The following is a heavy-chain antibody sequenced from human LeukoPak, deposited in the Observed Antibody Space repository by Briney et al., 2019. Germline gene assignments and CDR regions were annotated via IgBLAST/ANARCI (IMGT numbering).Heavy chain of an antibody. J-gene: IGHJ4*02. D-gene: IGHD3-22*01. CDR1: GGTFSSYA. CDR2: IIPIFGTA. CDR3: ARTLYDSSGYYYGYEGF. V-gene: IGHV1-69*05. Sequence: GASVKVSCKASGGTFSSYAISWVRQAPGQGLEWMGRIIPIFGTANYAQKFQGRVTITTDESTSTAYMELSSLRSEDTAVYYCARTLYDSSGYYYGYEGFWGQGTLVTVSS.